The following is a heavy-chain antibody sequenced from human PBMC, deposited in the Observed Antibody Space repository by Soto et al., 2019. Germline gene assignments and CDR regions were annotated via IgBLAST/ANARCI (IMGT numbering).Heavy chain of an antibody. CDR1: GFTFSSYG. D-gene: IGHD6-13*01. V-gene: IGHV3-30*03. CDR3: ASLGQQPALGYYYYGMDV. Sequence: GGSLRLSCAASGFTFSSYGMHWVRQAPGKGLEWVAVISYDGSNKYYADSVKGRFTISRDNSKNTLYLQMNSLRAEDTAVYYCASLGQQPALGYYYYGMDVWGQGTTVTVSS. CDR2: ISYDGSNK. J-gene: IGHJ6*02.